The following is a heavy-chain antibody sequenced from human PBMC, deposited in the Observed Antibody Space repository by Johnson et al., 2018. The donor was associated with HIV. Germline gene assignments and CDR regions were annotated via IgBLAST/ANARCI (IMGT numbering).Heavy chain of an antibody. CDR3: ARAVLWFGDHGFDV. V-gene: IGHV3-30*14. Sequence: QVQLVESGGGVVQPGRSLILSCAASGFTFSSYAMHWVRQAPGKGLEWVAVISYDGKNNYYTDSVKGRFTISRDTSRNTVYLQMNSLIVEDTAVYYCARAVLWFGDHGFDVWGQGTMVTVSS. CDR1: GFTFSSYA. CDR2: ISYDGKNN. D-gene: IGHD3-10*01. J-gene: IGHJ3*01.